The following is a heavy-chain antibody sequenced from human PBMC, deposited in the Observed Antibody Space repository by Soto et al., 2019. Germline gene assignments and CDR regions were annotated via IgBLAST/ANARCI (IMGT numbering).Heavy chain of an antibody. V-gene: IGHV4-59*01. D-gene: IGHD2-15*01. CDR3: ARDLKEYCSDGKCNWFDP. CDR1: GASITTYY. J-gene: IGHJ5*02. CDR2: ISYSGST. Sequence: SETLSLTCTVSGASITTYYWSWIRQPPGKGLEWIGYISYSGSTDYNPSLKSRVTISFDASKNQISLQVRSATAADAAVYYCARDLKEYCSDGKCNWFDPWGQGTLVPSPQ.